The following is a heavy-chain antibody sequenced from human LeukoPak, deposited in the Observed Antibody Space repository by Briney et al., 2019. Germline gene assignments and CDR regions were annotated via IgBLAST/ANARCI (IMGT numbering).Heavy chain of an antibody. Sequence: SETLSLTCTVSGGSISSHDYYWGWIRQPPGKGLEWIGSIHYSGRTTYNPSLKSRVTISVDTSKSQFSLRLSSVTAADTAVYYCARHQRGNSDAFNIWGQGTMVNVSS. D-gene: IGHD4-23*01. J-gene: IGHJ3*02. CDR2: IHYSGRT. CDR3: ARHQRGNSDAFNI. CDR1: GGSISSHDYY. V-gene: IGHV4-39*07.